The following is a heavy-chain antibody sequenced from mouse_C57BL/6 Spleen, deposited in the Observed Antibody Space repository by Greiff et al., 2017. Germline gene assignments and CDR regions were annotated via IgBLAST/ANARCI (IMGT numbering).Heavy chain of an antibody. Sequence: EVHLVESGEGLVKPGGSLKLSCAASGFTFSSYAMSWVRQTPEKRLEWVAYISSGGDYIYYADTVKGRFTISRDNARNTLYLQMSSLKSEDTAMYYCTRGLDYYGSSPGVWGTGTTVTVSS. CDR2: ISSGGDYI. V-gene: IGHV5-9-1*02. CDR3: TRGLDYYGSSPGV. D-gene: IGHD1-1*01. CDR1: GFTFSSYA. J-gene: IGHJ1*03.